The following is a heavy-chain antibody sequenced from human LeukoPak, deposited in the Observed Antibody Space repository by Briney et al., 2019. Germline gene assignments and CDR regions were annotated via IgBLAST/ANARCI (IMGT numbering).Heavy chain of an antibody. CDR3: ARDATSEWELLN. D-gene: IGHD1-26*01. CDR2: INPNSGGT. J-gene: IGHJ4*02. V-gene: IGHV1-2*06. CDR1: GDTFTSYD. Sequence: ASVKVSCKASGDTFTSYDINWVRQAPGQGLEWMGRINPNSGGTNYVQKFQGRVTMTRDTSISTAYMDLSGLTSDDTAVYYCARDATSEWELLNWGQGTLVTVSS.